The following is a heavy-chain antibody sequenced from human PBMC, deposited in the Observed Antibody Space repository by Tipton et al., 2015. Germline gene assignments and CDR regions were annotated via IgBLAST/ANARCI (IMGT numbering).Heavy chain of an antibody. CDR1: GFTFNSYA. V-gene: IGHV3-7*01. J-gene: IGHJ6*01. Sequence: SLRLSCAASGFTFNSYAMSWVRQAPGKGLEWVANIKEDGTETYYVDSVRGRFIISRDNAEKSLYLQMNSLRVEDSAIYYCARDREYSGYNLYYYYGMDVWGQGTTVTVSS. CDR2: IKEDGTET. D-gene: IGHD5-12*01. CDR3: ARDREYSGYNLYYYYGMDV.